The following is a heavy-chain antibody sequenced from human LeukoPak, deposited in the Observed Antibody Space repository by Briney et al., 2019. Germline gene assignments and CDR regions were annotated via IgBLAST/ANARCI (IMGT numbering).Heavy chain of an antibody. CDR3: ARRSYDSTGYCDY. Sequence: GSLRLSCAASGFTFSSYWMHWVRQAPGKGLVWVARINSDGSTTTYADSVKGRFTISRDNAKNTLYLQMNSLRAEDTAVYYCARRSYDSTGYCDYWGQGTLVTVSS. CDR2: INSDGSTT. J-gene: IGHJ4*02. V-gene: IGHV3-74*01. CDR1: GFTFSSYW. D-gene: IGHD3-22*01.